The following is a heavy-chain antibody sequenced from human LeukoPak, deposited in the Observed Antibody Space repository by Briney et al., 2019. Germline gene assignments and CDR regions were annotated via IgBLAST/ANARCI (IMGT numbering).Heavy chain of an antibody. J-gene: IGHJ4*02. D-gene: IGHD6-13*01. CDR3: ARGPRIAAAGTLYY. CDR1: GYTFTSYY. CDR2: INPNSGGT. Sequence: ASVKVSCKASGYTFTSYYMHWVRQAPGQGLEWMGWINPNSGGTNYAQKFQGWVTMTRDTSISTAYMELSRLRSDDTAVYYCARGPRIAAAGTLYYWGQGTLVTVSS. V-gene: IGHV1-2*04.